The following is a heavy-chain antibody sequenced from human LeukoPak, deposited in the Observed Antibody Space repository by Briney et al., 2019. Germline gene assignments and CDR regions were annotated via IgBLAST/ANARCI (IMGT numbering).Heavy chain of an antibody. V-gene: IGHV3-21*01. CDR3: ARVIRGTIFGVVNLDY. Sequence: GGSLRLSCAASGFTFSSYSMNWVRQAPGKGLEWVSSISSSSSYIYYADSVKGRFTISRDNAKNSLYLQMNSLRAEDTAVYYCARVIRGTIFGVVNLDYWGQGTLVTVSS. CDR2: ISSSSSYI. J-gene: IGHJ4*02. D-gene: IGHD3-3*01. CDR1: GFTFSSYS.